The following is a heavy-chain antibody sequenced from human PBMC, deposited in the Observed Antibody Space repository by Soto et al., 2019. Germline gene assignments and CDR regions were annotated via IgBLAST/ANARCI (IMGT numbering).Heavy chain of an antibody. J-gene: IGHJ3*02. CDR1: GYMFTGYY. V-gene: IGHV1-2*02. CDR2: INPKSGGT. Sequence: SVKVACKACGYMFTGYYIHWVRQAPGQGLEWMGWINPKSGGTKYAEKFQGRVSMTGDTPITTAYLELSSLTSDDTAVYYCATDRVAFDMWGQGTKVTVSS. CDR3: ATDRVAFDM. D-gene: IGHD3-22*01.